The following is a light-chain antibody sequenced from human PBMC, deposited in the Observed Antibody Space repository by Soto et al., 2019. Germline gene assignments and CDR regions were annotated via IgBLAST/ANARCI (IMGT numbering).Light chain of an antibody. J-gene: IGKJ2*01. CDR1: QTISNY. V-gene: IGKV1-39*01. CDR2: AAS. Sequence: DIQMTQSPSSLSASVGDRVTITCRASQTISNYLNWYQQKPGKAPMLLIYAASSFQSGVPSRFSGRGYGTDFTLTISSLQPEDFATYYCQQSYSTPRTFGQGTRLQIK. CDR3: QQSYSTPRT.